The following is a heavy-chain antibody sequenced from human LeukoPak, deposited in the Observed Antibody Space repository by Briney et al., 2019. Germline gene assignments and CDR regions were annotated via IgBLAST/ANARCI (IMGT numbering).Heavy chain of an antibody. J-gene: IGHJ5*02. CDR2: INHSGST. Sequence: SETLSLTCAVYGGSFSGYYWSWIRQPPGKGLEWIGEINHSGSTNYNPSLKSRVTISVDTSKNQFSLKLSSVTAADTAVYYCARQVARIVVVPAAMWFDPWGQGTLVTVSS. D-gene: IGHD2-2*01. CDR1: GGSFSGYY. CDR3: ARQVARIVVVPAAMWFDP. V-gene: IGHV4-34*01.